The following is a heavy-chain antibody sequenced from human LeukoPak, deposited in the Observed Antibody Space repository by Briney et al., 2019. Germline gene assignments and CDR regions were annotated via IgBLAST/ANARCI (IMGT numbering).Heavy chain of an antibody. CDR3: ARLKKYGGNPTYYYFDL. D-gene: IGHD4-23*01. CDR2: IYNSVTT. CDR1: GGSISGYY. J-gene: IGHJ2*01. Sequence: PSETLSLTCTVSGGSISGYYWSWIRHLPGTGLEWIAYIYNSVTTNYNPSLKSRITISIDTSKNQFSLQLTSVTAADTAVYYCARLKKYGGNPTYYYFDLWGRGTLVTVSS. V-gene: IGHV4-59*08.